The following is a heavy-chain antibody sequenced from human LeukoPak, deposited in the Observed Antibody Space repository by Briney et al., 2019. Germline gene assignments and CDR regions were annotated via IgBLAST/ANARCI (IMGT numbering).Heavy chain of an antibody. CDR2: IIPIVGIA. D-gene: IGHD2-8*01. CDR3: ARDQRYCTNGVCYNGYFQH. V-gene: IGHV1-69*04. Sequence: SVKASCKASGGTFSSYAISWVRQAPGQGLEWMGRIIPIVGIANYAQKFQGRVTITADKSTSSAYMELSSLRSEDTAVYYCARDQRYCTNGVCYNGYFQHWGQGTLVTVCS. CDR1: GGTFSSYA. J-gene: IGHJ1*01.